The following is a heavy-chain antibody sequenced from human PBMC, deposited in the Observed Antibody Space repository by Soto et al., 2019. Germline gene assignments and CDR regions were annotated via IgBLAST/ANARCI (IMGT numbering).Heavy chain of an antibody. CDR2: ISSTTHYI. Sequence: LRLSCAASGFTFTRYSMNWVRQAPGKGLEWVSSISSTTHYIYYADSMRGRFTISRDNAKNAVYLEMNSLRAEDTAVYYCARESEDLTSNFDYWGQGTLVTSPQ. V-gene: IGHV3-21*06. CDR1: GFTFTRYS. CDR3: ARESEDLTSNFDY. J-gene: IGHJ4*02.